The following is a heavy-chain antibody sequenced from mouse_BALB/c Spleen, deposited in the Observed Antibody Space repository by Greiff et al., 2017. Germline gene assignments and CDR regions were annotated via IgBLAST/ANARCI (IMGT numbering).Heavy chain of an antibody. V-gene: IGHV5-4*02. CDR3: AREPTGTGYFDY. J-gene: IGHJ2*01. Sequence: EVKLVESGGGLVKPGGSLKLSCAASGFTFSDYYMYWVRQTPEKRLEWVATISDGGSYTYYPDSVKGRFTISRDNAKNNLYLQMSSLKSEDTAMYYCAREPTGTGYFDYGGQGTTLTVSS. CDR2: ISDGGSYT. D-gene: IGHD4-1*01. CDR1: GFTFSDYY.